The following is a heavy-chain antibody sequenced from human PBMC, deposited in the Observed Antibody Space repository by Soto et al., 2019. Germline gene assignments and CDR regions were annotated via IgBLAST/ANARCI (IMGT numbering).Heavy chain of an antibody. CDR2: ISWNSGSI. D-gene: IGHD3-3*01. J-gene: IGHJ6*02. CDR1: GFTFDDYA. V-gene: IGHV3-9*01. Sequence: GGSLRLFCAASGFTFDDYAMHWVRQAPGKGLEWVSGISWNSGSIGYADSVKGRFTISRDNAKNSLYLQMNSLRAEDTALYYCAKDVARFAYYDFYRYYYGMDVWGQGTTVTVSS. CDR3: AKDVARFAYYDFYRYYYGMDV.